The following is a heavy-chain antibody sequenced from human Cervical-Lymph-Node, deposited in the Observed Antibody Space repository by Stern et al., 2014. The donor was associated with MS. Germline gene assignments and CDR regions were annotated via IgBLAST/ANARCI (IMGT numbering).Heavy chain of an antibody. CDR3: ARGSRGMDV. J-gene: IGHJ6*02. V-gene: IGHV3-30-3*01. CDR2: ITYDGSKK. Sequence: VQLLESGGGVVQPGRSLRVSCAGSGFTFSSYPIYWVRQAPGKGLEWVGVITYDGSKKTYEDSVKGRFTLSRDNSKNTVSLQMNSLTTEDTAVYFCARGSRGMDVWGQGTTVTVSS. CDR1: GFTFSSYP. D-gene: IGHD3-10*01.